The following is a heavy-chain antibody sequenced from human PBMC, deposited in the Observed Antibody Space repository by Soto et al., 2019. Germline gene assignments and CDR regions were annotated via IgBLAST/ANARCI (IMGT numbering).Heavy chain of an antibody. CDR3: ARDSYNWNLLYYYGMDV. Sequence: ASVKVSCKASGYTFTGYYMHWVRQAPGQGLEWMGWINPNSGGTNYAQKFQGRVTMTRDTSISTAYMELSRLRSDDTAVYYCARDSYNWNLLYYYGMDVWGQGATVTVSS. D-gene: IGHD1-20*01. CDR2: INPNSGGT. CDR1: GYTFTGYY. V-gene: IGHV1-2*02. J-gene: IGHJ6*02.